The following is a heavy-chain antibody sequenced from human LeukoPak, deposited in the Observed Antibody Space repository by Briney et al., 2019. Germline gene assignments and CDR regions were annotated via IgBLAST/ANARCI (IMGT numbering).Heavy chain of an antibody. CDR2: ISHSGSS. D-gene: IGHD6-13*01. Sequence: SETLSLTCTVSGGSISSYYWSWIRQPPGKGLEWLGEISHSGSSTYNPSLMSRVTISIDTSKNQFSLRLNSVTAADTAVYYCARFMAATGSRGFFDYWGQGILVTVSS. CDR3: ARFMAATGSRGFFDY. CDR1: GGSISSYY. J-gene: IGHJ4*02. V-gene: IGHV4-34*01.